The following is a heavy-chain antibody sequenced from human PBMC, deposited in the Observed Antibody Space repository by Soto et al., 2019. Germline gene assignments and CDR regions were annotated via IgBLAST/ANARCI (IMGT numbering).Heavy chain of an antibody. CDR2: IYPGDSDT. V-gene: IGHV5-51*01. D-gene: IGHD1-1*01. CDR3: VSAPTQQLLNTAYFAG. Sequence: PGESLNISCEGSGYRFTTFWIGHWIGWVRQTPDKGLEWVGIIYPGDSDTRYSPSFQGHVTISADKSTSTAYLQWSSLKASDTAMYYCVSAPTQQLLNTAYFAGWGQGNQVTV. J-gene: IGHJ4*02. CDR1: GYRFTTFWIGHW.